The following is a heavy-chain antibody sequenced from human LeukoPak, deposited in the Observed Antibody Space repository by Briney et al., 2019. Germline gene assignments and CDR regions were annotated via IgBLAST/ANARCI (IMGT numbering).Heavy chain of an antibody. J-gene: IGHJ3*02. Sequence: TLSLTCTVSGGSISSGSYYWSWIRQPAGKGLEWIGHIYTSGSTNYNPSLRNRVTISVDTSKNQFSLKLSSVTAADTAVYYCASSQPRGLLWFGDDAFDIWGQGTMVTVSS. V-gene: IGHV4-61*09. CDR3: ASSQPRGLLWFGDDAFDI. CDR2: IYTSGST. D-gene: IGHD3-10*01. CDR1: GGSISSGSYY.